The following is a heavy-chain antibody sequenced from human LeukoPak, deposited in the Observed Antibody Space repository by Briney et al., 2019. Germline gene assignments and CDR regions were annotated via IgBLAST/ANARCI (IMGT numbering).Heavy chain of an antibody. CDR3: ARHRYYYGSGRRWFDP. J-gene: IGHJ5*02. D-gene: IGHD3-10*01. CDR1: GGSISSSSYY. CDR2: MYYSGST. Sequence: SETLSLTCTVSGGSISSSSYYWGWIRQPPGKGLEWIGSMYYSGSTSYNPSLKSRVTISVDTSKNQFSLKLSSVTAADTAVYHCARHRYYYGSGRRWFDPWGQGTLVNVSS. V-gene: IGHV4-39*01.